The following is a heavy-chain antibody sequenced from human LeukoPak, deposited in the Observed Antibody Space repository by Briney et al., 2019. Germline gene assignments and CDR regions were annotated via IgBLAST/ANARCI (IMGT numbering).Heavy chain of an antibody. Sequence: GGSLRLSCAASGFTFTSYAMSWVRLAPGKGLEWVSAISGSAGTTYYADSVKGRFTISRDNSKKMVSLQMNSLRAEDTAVYYCAEDLSRYRYYDSGGYQGFDYWGQGTLVTVSS. CDR2: ISGSAGTT. J-gene: IGHJ4*02. D-gene: IGHD3-10*01. V-gene: IGHV3-23*01. CDR3: AEDLSRYRYYDSGGYQGFDY. CDR1: GFTFTSYA.